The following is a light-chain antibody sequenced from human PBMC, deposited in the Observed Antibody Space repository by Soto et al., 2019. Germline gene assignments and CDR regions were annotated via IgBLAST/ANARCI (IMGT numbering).Light chain of an antibody. CDR2: SDN. CDR1: NSNIGTNT. CDR3: ASWDDSLNAWL. J-gene: IGLJ3*02. Sequence: QAVVTQAPSASGTPGQRVTISCSGSNSNIGTNTVNWYRHLPGTAPKLLVYSDNLRPSGVPDRFSGSKSGTSASLAISGLQSEDEADYYCASWDDSLNAWLFGGGTKLTVL. V-gene: IGLV1-44*01.